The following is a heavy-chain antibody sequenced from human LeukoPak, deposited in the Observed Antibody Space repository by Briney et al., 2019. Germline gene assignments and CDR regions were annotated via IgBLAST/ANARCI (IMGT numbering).Heavy chain of an antibody. CDR1: GFTFSSYA. CDR3: ARGDATFDY. CDR2: ISGSGGST. V-gene: IGHV3-23*01. Sequence: QPRGSLRLSCAASGFTFSSYAMSWVRQAPGKWLEWVSAISGSGGSTYYADSVKGRFTISRDNAKNSLYLQMNSLRAEDTAVYYCARGDATFDYWGQGTLVTVSS. J-gene: IGHJ4*02.